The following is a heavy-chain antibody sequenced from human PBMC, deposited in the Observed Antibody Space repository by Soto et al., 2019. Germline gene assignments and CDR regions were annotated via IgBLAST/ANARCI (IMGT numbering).Heavy chain of an antibody. CDR1: GFIFRSYA. J-gene: IGHJ4*02. D-gene: IGHD1-26*01. CDR2: ITYDGANG. CDR3: ARAFSGSYPNFDY. V-gene: IGHV3-30*09. Sequence: PGGSLRLSCLASGFIFRSYAMHWVRQAPGKGLEWVAVITYDGANGYYADSVRGRFAISRDNSKSTLFLQMNSLRPEDTAVYYCARAFSGSYPNFDYWRQGTLVTVSS.